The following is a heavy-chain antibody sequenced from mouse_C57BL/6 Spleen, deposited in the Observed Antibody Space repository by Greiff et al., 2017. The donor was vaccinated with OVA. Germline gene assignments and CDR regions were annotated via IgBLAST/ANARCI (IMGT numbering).Heavy chain of an antibody. CDR3: AREDSSGPFAY. V-gene: IGHV5-17*01. D-gene: IGHD3-2*02. J-gene: IGHJ3*01. CDR2: ISSGSSTI. Sequence: EVMLVESGGGLVKPGGSLKLSCAASGFTFSDYGMHWVRQAPEKGLEWVAYISSGSSTIYYADTVKGRFTISRDNAKNTLFLQMTSLRSEDTAMYYCAREDSSGPFAYWGQGTLVTVSA. CDR1: GFTFSDYG.